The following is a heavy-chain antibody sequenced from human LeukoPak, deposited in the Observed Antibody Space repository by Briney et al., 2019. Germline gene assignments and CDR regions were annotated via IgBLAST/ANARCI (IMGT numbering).Heavy chain of an antibody. J-gene: IGHJ4*02. CDR1: GFSLSSYA. Sequence: GGSLRLSCEASGFSLSSYAFHWVRQAPGKGLEWVSFVSFDGRSKNYADSVRGRFTISRDNSKNTLYLQMNSVTYEDTAVYFCVRIVGHTRPDFWGQGTLVTVSS. V-gene: IGHV3-30-3*01. CDR3: VRIVGHTRPDF. D-gene: IGHD1-26*01. CDR2: VSFDGRSK.